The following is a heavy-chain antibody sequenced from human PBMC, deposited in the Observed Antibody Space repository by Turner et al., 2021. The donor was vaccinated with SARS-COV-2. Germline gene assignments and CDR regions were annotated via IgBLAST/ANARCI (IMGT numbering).Heavy chain of an antibody. V-gene: IGHV4-34*01. Sequence: QVQLQQWGAGLLKPSETLSLTCAVYGGSFSGYFWTWIRQPPGKGLEWIGEINHSGSTNYNPSLKSRVTISVDTSKNQFSLELSSVTAADTAVYYCARGQGWLQPPFGYWGQGTLVTVSS. CDR3: ARGQGWLQPPFGY. D-gene: IGHD3-3*01. J-gene: IGHJ4*02. CDR2: INHSGST. CDR1: GGSFSGYF.